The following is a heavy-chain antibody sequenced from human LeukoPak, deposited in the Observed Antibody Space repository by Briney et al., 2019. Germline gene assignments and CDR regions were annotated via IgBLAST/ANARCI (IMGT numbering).Heavy chain of an antibody. D-gene: IGHD1-26*01. V-gene: IGHV3-11*01. Sequence: GGSLRLSCAASGFTFSDYYMSWIRQAPGKGLKWVSYISSSGSTIYYADSVKGRSTISRDNAKNSLYLQMNSLRAEDTAVYYCAREASGSYYEFDYWGQGTLVTVSS. J-gene: IGHJ4*02. CDR1: GFTFSDYY. CDR2: ISSSGSTI. CDR3: AREASGSYYEFDY.